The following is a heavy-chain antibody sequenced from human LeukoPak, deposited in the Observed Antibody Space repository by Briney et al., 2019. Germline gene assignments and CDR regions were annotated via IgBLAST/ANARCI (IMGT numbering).Heavy chain of an antibody. CDR3: ARDSSYYYYMDV. CDR1: GFTFSSYG. V-gene: IGHV3-33*01. Sequence: GGSLRLSCAASGFTFSSYGMHWVRQAPGKGLEGVAVIWYDGSNKYYADSVEVRFTTSRDNSKNTLYLQMNSLRAEDTAVYYCARDSSYYYYMDVWGKGTTVTVSS. CDR2: IWYDGSNK. J-gene: IGHJ6*03.